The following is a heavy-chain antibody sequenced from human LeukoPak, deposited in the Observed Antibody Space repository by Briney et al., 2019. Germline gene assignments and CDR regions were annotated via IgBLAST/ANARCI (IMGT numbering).Heavy chain of an antibody. CDR2: ISGSGGST. Sequence: GGSLRLSCAASGFTFSSYAMSWVRQAPGKGLEWVSGISGSGGSTYYADSVKGRFTISRDNSKNTLYLQMNSLRAEDTAVYYCSKGGSGIPCDHWGQGTHVTVST. V-gene: IGHV3-23*01. D-gene: IGHD3-10*01. J-gene: IGHJ4*02. CDR1: GFTFSSYA. CDR3: SKGGSGIPCDH.